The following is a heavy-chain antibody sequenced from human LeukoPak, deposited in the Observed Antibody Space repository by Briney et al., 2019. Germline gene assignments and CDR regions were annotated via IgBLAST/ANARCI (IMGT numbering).Heavy chain of an antibody. V-gene: IGHV4-39*01. CDR3: ARHGRYYDSSGTDY. J-gene: IGHJ4*02. Sequence: SSGTLSLTCTVSGGSISSSAYYWGWIRQPPGKGLEWIGCIYYTGSTYSNPSLKSRLTMSVDTSKNQFSLRLNSVTAADTAVYYCARHGRYYDSSGTDYWGQGTLVTVSS. CDR2: IYYTGST. D-gene: IGHD3-22*01. CDR1: GGSISSSAYY.